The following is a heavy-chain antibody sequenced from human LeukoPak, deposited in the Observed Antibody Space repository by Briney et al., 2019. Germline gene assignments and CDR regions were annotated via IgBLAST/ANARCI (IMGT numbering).Heavy chain of an antibody. CDR2: ISGSGGST. CDR1: GFTFSSYA. V-gene: IGHV3-23*01. CDR3: AKDSSYNPNPYYFDY. D-gene: IGHD5-24*01. J-gene: IGHJ4*02. Sequence: TGGSLRLSCAASGFTFSSYAMSWVRQAPGKGLERVSAISGSGGSTYYADSVKGRFTISRDNSKNTLYLQMNSLRAEDTAVYYCAKDSSYNPNPYYFDYWGQGTLVTVSS.